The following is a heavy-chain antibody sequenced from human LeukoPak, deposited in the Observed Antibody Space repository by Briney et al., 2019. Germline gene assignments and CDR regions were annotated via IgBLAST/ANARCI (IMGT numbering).Heavy chain of an antibody. Sequence: GGSLRLSCAASGFTFSDYYMSWIRQAPGKGLEWVSYISSSGSTIYYADSVKGRFTISRDNSKNTLYLQMNSLRAEDTAVYYCASGYSYGYEGFGAFDIWGQGTMVTVSS. J-gene: IGHJ3*02. CDR2: ISSSGSTI. V-gene: IGHV3-11*01. CDR1: GFTFSDYY. CDR3: ASGYSYGYEGFGAFDI. D-gene: IGHD5-18*01.